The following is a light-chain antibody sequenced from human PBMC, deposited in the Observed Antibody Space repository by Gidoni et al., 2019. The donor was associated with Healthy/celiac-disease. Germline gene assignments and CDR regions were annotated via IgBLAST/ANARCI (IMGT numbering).Light chain of an antibody. J-gene: IGKJ3*01. V-gene: IGKV1D-8*01. CDR2: AAS. CDR3: QQYYSFPFT. CDR1: QGISSY. Sequence: VIWMTQSPSLLYASTGDRVTISCLMSQGISSYLAWYQQKPGKAPELLIYAASTLQSGVPSRFSGSGSGTDFTLTISCLQSEDFATYYCQQYYSFPFTFGPGTKVDIK.